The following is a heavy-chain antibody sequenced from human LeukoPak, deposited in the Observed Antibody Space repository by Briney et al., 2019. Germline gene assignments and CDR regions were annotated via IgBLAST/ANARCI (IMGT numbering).Heavy chain of an antibody. V-gene: IGHV1-69*02. Sequence: ASVTVSFKAPGGTFTDYSISWVRQTPGQGLEWMGRIIPILDQSNYAQKFQGRVTFTEDKSTTTAYMELSSLRSDDTALYFCARFFSYDWYNFDYWGQGTLVTVSS. CDR1: GGTFTDYS. CDR2: IIPILDQS. J-gene: IGHJ4*02. D-gene: IGHD3-9*01. CDR3: ARFFSYDWYNFDY.